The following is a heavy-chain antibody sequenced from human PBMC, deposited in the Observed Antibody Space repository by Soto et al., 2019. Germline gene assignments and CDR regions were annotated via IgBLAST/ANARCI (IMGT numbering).Heavy chain of an antibody. J-gene: IGHJ2*01. Sequence: EVQLLESGGGLVQPGGSLRLSCAASGFTFSSYAMNWVRQAPGKGLEWVSVISGSGGSTYYADAVKGRFTISRDNSKNTLYLQMNSLRAEDTAVYDCANRTVGWYFDLWGRGTLVTVSS. D-gene: IGHD4-17*01. CDR2: ISGSGGST. CDR1: GFTFSSYA. V-gene: IGHV3-23*01. CDR3: ANRTVGWYFDL.